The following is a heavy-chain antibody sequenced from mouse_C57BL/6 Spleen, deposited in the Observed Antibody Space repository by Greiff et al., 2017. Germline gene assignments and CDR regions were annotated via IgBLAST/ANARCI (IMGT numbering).Heavy chain of an antibody. J-gene: IGHJ4*01. Sequence: EVQVVESGGGLVKPGGSLKLSCAASGFTFSDYGMHWVRQAPEKGLEWVAYISSGSSTIYYADTVKGRFTISRDNANNTLFLQMTSLRSEDTAMYYCARHDYCAMDYWGQGTSVTVSS. CDR3: ARHDYCAMDY. CDR1: GFTFSDYG. CDR2: ISSGSSTI. V-gene: IGHV5-17*01.